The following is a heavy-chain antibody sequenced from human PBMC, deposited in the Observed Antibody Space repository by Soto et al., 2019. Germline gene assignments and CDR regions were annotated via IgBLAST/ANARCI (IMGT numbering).Heavy chain of an antibody. Sequence: EVQLLESGGGLVQPGGSLRLSCAASGFTFSSYAMSWVRQAPGKGLEWVSAISGSGGRTYYADSVKGRFTISRDNSKNTLYLQMKSLRAEDTAVDYFAYSSTPFDYWGQVPRVPVSS. CDR2: ISGSGGRT. V-gene: IGHV3-23*01. CDR3: AYSSTPFDY. CDR1: GFTFSSYA. D-gene: IGHD6-19*01. J-gene: IGHJ4*02.